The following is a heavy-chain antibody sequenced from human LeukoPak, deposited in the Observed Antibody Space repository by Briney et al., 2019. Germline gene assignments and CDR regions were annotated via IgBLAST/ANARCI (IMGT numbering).Heavy chain of an antibody. V-gene: IGHV3-48*01. D-gene: IGHD5-24*01. Sequence: GGSLRFSSAASGFTFSDYSMNWVRQGPGQGLEWISYIGIDSGNTNYADSVKGRFTVSGDKAKNSLYLQMNSLRVEDTAVYYCARDYKYAFDNWGQGTLVTVSS. J-gene: IGHJ4*02. CDR3: ARDYKYAFDN. CDR2: IGIDSGNT. CDR1: GFTFSDYS.